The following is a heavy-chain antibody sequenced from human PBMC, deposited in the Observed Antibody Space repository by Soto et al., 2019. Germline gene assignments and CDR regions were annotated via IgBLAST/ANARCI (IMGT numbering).Heavy chain of an antibody. D-gene: IGHD6-13*01. CDR3: ARSPRSSPYFDY. J-gene: IGHJ4*02. CDR2: IYPGDYET. V-gene: IGHV5-51*01. CDR1: GYTFSNFW. Sequence: RGESLKLSCQCSGYTFSNFWIAWVRQLPGKGLEWMGIIYPGDYETRYSPPFHGKVTISADRSIGTAYLQWSSLEASDSAFYFCARSPRSSPYFDYWGQGALVTVSS.